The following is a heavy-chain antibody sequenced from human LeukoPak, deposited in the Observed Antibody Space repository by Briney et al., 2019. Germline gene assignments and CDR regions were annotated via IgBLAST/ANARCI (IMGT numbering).Heavy chain of an antibody. CDR2: ISSSSYI. CDR1: GFTFSSYS. D-gene: IGHD6-6*01. CDR3: ARPRVSGFLVDY. Sequence: PGGSLRLSCAASGFTFSSYSMNWVCQAPGKGLEWVSSISSSSYIYYADSVKGRFAISRDNAKNSLYLQMNSLRSEDTAVYYCARPRVSGFLVDYWGQGTLVTVSS. J-gene: IGHJ4*02. V-gene: IGHV3-21*01.